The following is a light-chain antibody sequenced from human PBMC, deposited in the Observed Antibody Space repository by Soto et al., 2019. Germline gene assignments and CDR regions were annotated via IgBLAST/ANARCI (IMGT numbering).Light chain of an antibody. V-gene: IGLV2-23*01. CDR3: CSYVCASIYV. CDR2: KGT. J-gene: IGLJ1*01. Sequence: QTVLTQPASVSGSAGQSITISCTGTTSFVGTYNFVSWYQQHPGKAPQVRIYKGTKRPSGVSNRFSGSTSGSTASVTISGLHSENEADYYSCSYVCASIYVFGTGTKV. CDR1: TSFVGTYNF.